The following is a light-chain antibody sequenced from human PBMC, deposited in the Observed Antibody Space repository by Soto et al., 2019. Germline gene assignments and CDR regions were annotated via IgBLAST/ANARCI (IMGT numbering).Light chain of an antibody. CDR2: DAS. CDR1: QSVSSS. CDR3: QHRSNWPYT. Sequence: EIVLTQSPSTLSLSPGEGATVSCRASQSVSSSLAWFQQKPGQAPRLLIYDASNRATGIPARFSGSGSGTDFTLTISSLEHEHFAVYYCQHRSNWPYTVGQGTKLEIK. V-gene: IGKV3-11*01. J-gene: IGKJ2*01.